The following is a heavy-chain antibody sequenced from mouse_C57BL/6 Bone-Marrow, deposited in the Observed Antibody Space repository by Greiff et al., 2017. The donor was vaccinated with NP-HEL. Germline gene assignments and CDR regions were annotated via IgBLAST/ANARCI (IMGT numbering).Heavy chain of an antibody. V-gene: IGHV1-52*01. D-gene: IGHD1-1*01. CDR1: GYTFTSYW. CDR2: IDPSDSET. CDR3: AREGNYYGSSYY. J-gene: IGHJ2*01. Sequence: VQLQQPGAELVRPGSSVKLSCKASGYTFTSYWMHWVKQRPIQGLEWIGNIDPSDSETHYNQKFKDKATLTVDKSSSTAYMQLSSLTSEDSAVYYCAREGNYYGSSYYWGQGTTLTVSS.